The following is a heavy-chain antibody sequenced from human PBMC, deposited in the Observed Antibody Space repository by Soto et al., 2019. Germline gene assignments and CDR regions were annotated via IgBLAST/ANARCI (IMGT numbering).Heavy chain of an antibody. Sequence: GGSLRLSCAASGFTFSSYWMSWVRQAPGKGLEWVSAISGSGSSKYYADSVKGRFTISRDNSKNTLYLQMNSLRAEDMAVYYCANEFITMVRGNIPNFGYGMDVWGQGTTVTVSS. V-gene: IGHV3-23*01. J-gene: IGHJ6*02. CDR3: ANEFITMVRGNIPNFGYGMDV. CDR1: GFTFSSYW. D-gene: IGHD3-10*01. CDR2: ISGSGSSK.